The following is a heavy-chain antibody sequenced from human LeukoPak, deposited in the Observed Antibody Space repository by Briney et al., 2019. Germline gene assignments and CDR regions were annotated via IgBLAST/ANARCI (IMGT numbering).Heavy chain of an antibody. CDR1: GYTFTSYY. CDR3: ASSGSYNFDY. Sequence: ASVKVSCKASGYTFTSYYMHWVRQAPGQGLEWMGIINPSGGSTSYAQKFQGRVTITTDESTSTAYMELSSLRSEDTAVYYCASSGSYNFDYWGQGTLVTASS. J-gene: IGHJ4*02. CDR2: INPSGGST. V-gene: IGHV1-46*01. D-gene: IGHD1-26*01.